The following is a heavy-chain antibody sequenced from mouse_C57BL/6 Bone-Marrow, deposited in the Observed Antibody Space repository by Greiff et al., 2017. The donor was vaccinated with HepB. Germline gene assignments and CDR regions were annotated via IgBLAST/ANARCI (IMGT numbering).Heavy chain of an antibody. CDR3: ARKGITTVVATFDYAMDY. J-gene: IGHJ4*01. D-gene: IGHD1-1*01. V-gene: IGHV5-12*01. CDR1: GFTFSDYY. CDR2: ISNGGGST. Sequence: EVQRVESGGGLVQPGGSLKLSCAASGFTFSDYYMYWVRQTPEKRLEWVAYISNGGGSTYYPDTVKGRFTISRDNAKNTLYLQMSRLKSEDTAMYYCARKGITTVVATFDYAMDYWGQGTSVTVSS.